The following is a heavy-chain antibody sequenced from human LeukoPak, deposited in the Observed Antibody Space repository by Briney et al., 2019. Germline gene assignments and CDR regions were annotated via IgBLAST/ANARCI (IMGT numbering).Heavy chain of an antibody. D-gene: IGHD6-13*01. V-gene: IGHV1-8*01. Sequence: ASVKVSCKASGYTFTSYDINWVRQAPGQGLEWMGWMNHNSGNTGYVQKFQGRVTMTRNTSISTAYLELSSLNSEDTALYYCARGLAAAGTGYWGQGTPLTVSS. J-gene: IGHJ4*02. CDR1: GYTFTSYD. CDR3: ARGLAAAGTGY. CDR2: MNHNSGNT.